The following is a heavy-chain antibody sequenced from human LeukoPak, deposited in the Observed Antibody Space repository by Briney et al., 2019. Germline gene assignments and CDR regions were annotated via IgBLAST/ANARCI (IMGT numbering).Heavy chain of an antibody. D-gene: IGHD3-9*01. CDR2: IYYSGST. Sequence: PSETLSLTCTVSGGSISSGGYYWSWIRQHPGKGLEWIGYIYYSGSTYYNPSPKSRVTISVDTSKNQFSLKLSSVTAADTAVYYCARSDILTGYYGALDAFDIWGQGTMVTVSS. CDR1: GGSISSGGYY. CDR3: ARSDILTGYYGALDAFDI. J-gene: IGHJ3*02. V-gene: IGHV4-31*03.